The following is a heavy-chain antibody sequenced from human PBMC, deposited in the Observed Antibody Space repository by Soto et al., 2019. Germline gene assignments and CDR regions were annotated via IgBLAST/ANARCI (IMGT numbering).Heavy chain of an antibody. CDR1: GFTFDDYA. Sequence: DVQLVESGGGLVQPGRSLRLSCAASGFTFDDYAMHWVRQAPGKGLEWVSGISWNSGSIGYADSVKGRFTISRDNAKNSLYLQMNSLRAEDTALYYCAKDYAALPQYYFDYWGQGTLVTVSS. CDR3: AKDYAALPQYYFDY. J-gene: IGHJ4*02. V-gene: IGHV3-9*01. CDR2: ISWNSGSI.